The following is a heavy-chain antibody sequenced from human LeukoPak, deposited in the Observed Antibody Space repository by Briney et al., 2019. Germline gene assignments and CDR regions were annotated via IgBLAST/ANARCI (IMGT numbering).Heavy chain of an antibody. CDR2: IYYSGST. CDR1: GGSISSNY. Sequence: TSETLSLTCTVSGGSISSNYWTWIRQPPGKGLEWIGYIYYSGSTNYNPSLKSRVTISVDTSKNHFSLILTSVTAADTAVYYCASLTMARGVYFGFWGQGILVTVSS. D-gene: IGHD3-10*01. J-gene: IGHJ4*02. V-gene: IGHV4-59*01. CDR3: ASLTMARGVYFGF.